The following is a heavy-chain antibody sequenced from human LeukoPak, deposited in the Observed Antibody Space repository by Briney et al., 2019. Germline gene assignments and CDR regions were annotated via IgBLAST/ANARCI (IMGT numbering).Heavy chain of an antibody. CDR1: GLTFSSHR. D-gene: IGHD6-13*01. J-gene: IGHJ4*02. CDR3: ARDPPGIAASGTYY. V-gene: IGHV3-74*01. CDR2: ITNDGSST. Sequence: GGSLRLSCAASGLTFSSHRMHWVRQAPGKGLVWVSRITNDGSSTTYADSVKGRFTISRDSSKNTLFLQMNSLRVEDTAVYYCARDPPGIAASGTYYWGQGTLVTVSS.